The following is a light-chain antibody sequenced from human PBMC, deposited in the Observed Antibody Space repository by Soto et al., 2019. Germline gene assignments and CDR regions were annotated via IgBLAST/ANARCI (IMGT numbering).Light chain of an antibody. V-gene: IGKV3-20*01. J-gene: IGKJ4*01. CDR3: QQYGSSPLT. CDR1: QSVRSSD. CDR2: GAS. Sequence: EIVLTQSPGTLSLSPGERATLSCRASQSVRSSDLAWYQQKPGQAPRLLIYGASTRATAIPHRVSGSGSGTDFTLTISRLEPEDFAVDYCQQYGSSPLTFGGGTKVEFK.